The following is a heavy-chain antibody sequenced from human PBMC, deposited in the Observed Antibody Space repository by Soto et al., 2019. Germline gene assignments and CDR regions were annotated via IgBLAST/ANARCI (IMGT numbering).Heavy chain of an antibody. CDR3: AKDMTPGDDAFDI. V-gene: IGHV3-9*01. J-gene: IGHJ3*02. D-gene: IGHD7-27*01. Sequence: EEQLVESGGGLVQPGRSLRLSCAASGFTFDDYAMHWVRQAPGKGLEWVSGISWNSGSIGYADSVKGRFTISRDNAKNSLYLQVSSLRPEDTALYYCAKDMTPGDDAFDIWGQGTMVTVSS. CDR2: ISWNSGSI. CDR1: GFTFDDYA.